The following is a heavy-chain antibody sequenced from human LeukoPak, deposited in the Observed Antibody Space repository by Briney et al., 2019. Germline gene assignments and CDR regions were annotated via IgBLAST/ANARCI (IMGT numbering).Heavy chain of an antibody. CDR1: GGSISSYY. Sequence: SETLSLTCSVSGGSISSYYWSWIRQPPGKGLEWIGYTYYSGSTNYNPSLKSRVTISADTSKNQFSLKLSSVTAADTAMYYCARRGYSSGSYYFDYWGQGALVTVAS. V-gene: IGHV4-59*08. CDR2: TYYSGST. J-gene: IGHJ4*02. D-gene: IGHD6-19*01. CDR3: ARRGYSSGSYYFDY.